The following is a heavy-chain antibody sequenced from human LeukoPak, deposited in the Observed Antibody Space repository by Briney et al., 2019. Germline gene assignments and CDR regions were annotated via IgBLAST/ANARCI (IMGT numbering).Heavy chain of an antibody. D-gene: IGHD2-2*01. CDR3: ARDRHCTSTSCHSDAFDV. J-gene: IGHJ3*01. V-gene: IGHV4-4*07. CDR2: IYTSGRT. CDR1: GGSLSTYY. Sequence: PEALSLTCTVTGGSLSTYYFSWIRQPAGKGLEWIGHIYTSGRTDYNPSLKSRVTMSVATSKNQFSLKLSSVTAADTAVYYCARDRHCTSTSCHSDAFDVWGQGTLVTVSS.